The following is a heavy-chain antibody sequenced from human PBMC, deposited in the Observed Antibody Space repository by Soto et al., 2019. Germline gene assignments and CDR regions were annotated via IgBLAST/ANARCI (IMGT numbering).Heavy chain of an antibody. J-gene: IGHJ4*02. V-gene: IGHV1-18*01. CDR2: ISAYNGKT. CDR1: GYTFSNYG. Sequence: QVQMVQSGAEVTKPGASVKVSCKASGYTFSNYGFTWVRQVPGQGLEWMGWISAYNGKTNYAQELQGRVTMTTDTSTSTVDMELRSLRSDDTAVYYCARGGATSGGLDYWGQGTLVTVSS. CDR3: ARGGATSGGLDY. D-gene: IGHD3-10*01.